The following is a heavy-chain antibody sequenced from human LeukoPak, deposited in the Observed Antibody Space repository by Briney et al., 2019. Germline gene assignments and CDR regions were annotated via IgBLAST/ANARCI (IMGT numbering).Heavy chain of an antibody. J-gene: IGHJ4*02. V-gene: IGHV3-74*01. Sequence: GGSLRLSCAASGFTFSSYCMNWVRQAPGKGLLWVSRIASDGSSTTYADSVKGRFSISRDNAKNTLYLQMNGLRVEDTAVYYCARGRPHGNDYWGQGTLVTVSS. CDR3: ARGRPHGNDY. CDR2: IASDGSST. CDR1: GFTFSSYC. D-gene: IGHD4-23*01.